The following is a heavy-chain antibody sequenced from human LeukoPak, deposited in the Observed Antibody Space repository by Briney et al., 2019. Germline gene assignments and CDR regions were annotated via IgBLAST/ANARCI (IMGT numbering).Heavy chain of an antibody. V-gene: IGHV3-74*01. Sequence: PGGSLRLSCAASGFTFSSYWMHWVRHAPGKGLLWVSRINSGGTTTYYADSVKGRFTISRDNAKNTLYLQVNSLRAEDTAVYYCARGTYYGMDVWGQGTTVTVSS. CDR3: ARGTYYGMDV. CDR2: INSGGTTT. J-gene: IGHJ6*02. CDR1: GFTFSSYW.